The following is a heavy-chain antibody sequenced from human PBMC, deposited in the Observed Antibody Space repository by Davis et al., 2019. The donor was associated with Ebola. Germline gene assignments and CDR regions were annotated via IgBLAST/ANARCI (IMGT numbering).Heavy chain of an antibody. CDR1: GYTFTSYG. Sequence: ASVKVSCKASGYTFTSYGISWVRQATGQGLEWMGWMNPNSGNTGYAQKFQGRVTITRNTSISTAYMELRSLRSDDTAVYYCARIPTTARGGMDVWGQGTTVTVSS. D-gene: IGHD4-17*01. CDR2: MNPNSGNT. V-gene: IGHV1-8*03. CDR3: ARIPTTARGGMDV. J-gene: IGHJ6*02.